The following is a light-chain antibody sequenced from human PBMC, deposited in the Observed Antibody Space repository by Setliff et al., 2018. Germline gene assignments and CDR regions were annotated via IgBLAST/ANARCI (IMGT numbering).Light chain of an antibody. CDR1: NSDVGTYDL. CDR2: EVT. J-gene: IGLJ1*01. V-gene: IGLV2-23*02. CDR3: CSYGGNYYV. Sequence: QSVLAQPAFVSGSPGQSVTISCTGTNSDVGTYDLVSWYQQHPGKAPELIIYEVTKRTPGVSSRLSGSKSDNTASLTISGLQAEDEADYYCCSYGGNYYVFGTGTRSPS.